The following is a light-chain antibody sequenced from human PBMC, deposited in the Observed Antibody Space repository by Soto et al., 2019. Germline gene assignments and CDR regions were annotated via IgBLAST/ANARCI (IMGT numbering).Light chain of an antibody. J-gene: IGKJ5*01. Sequence: DIVLTRSPGTLPLSQGERAALSCRAIQIVYGRQLAWYQHKPGQAPRLLMYGVSSRATGIPDRFTGSGSGADFTLTISRLEPEDFAVYYCQVYGPSPPITFGQGTRLEI. V-gene: IGKV3-20*01. CDR2: GVS. CDR1: QIVYGRQ. CDR3: QVYGPSPPIT.